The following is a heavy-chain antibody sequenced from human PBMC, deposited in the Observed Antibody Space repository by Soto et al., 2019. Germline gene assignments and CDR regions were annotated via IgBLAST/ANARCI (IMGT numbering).Heavy chain of an antibody. CDR2: ISGSGGST. D-gene: IGHD2-2*01. CDR3: AKGPRQLLSGYYYYYYMDV. CDR1: GFTFSSYA. V-gene: IGHV3-23*01. J-gene: IGHJ6*03. Sequence: PGGSLRLSCAASGFTFSSYAMSWVRQAPGKRLEWVSAISGSGGSTYYADSVKGRFTISRDNSKNTLYLQMNSLRAEDTAVYYCAKGPRQLLSGYYYYYYMDVWGKGTTVTVSS.